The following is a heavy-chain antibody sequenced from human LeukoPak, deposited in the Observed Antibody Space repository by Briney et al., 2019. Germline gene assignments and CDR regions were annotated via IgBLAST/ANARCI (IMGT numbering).Heavy chain of an antibody. D-gene: IGHD1-26*01. CDR3: AREVDSGSYSEDAFDI. CDR2: VFHRGTT. J-gene: IGHJ3*02. V-gene: IGHV4-38-2*02. Sequence: PSETLTLTCTVSGYSINSAFYWGWIRVPPGKGLEWIGSVFHRGTTYYNSSLKSRVNISIDTSKNQFSLKLNSLTAEDAAMYYCAREVDSGSYSEDAFDIWGQGTMVTVSP. CDR1: GYSINSAFY.